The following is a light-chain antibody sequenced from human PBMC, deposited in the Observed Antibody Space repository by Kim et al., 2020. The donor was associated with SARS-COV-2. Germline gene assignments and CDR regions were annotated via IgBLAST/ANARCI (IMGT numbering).Light chain of an antibody. V-gene: IGLV6-57*03. Sequence: FMLTQPHSVSASPGKTVTISCTRSSGSIAGNYVQWYQQRPGSAPTTVIYEDNQRPSGVPDRFSGSIDSSSNSASLTISGLETEDEADYFCKSYDSINNWVFGGGTQLTVL. CDR1: SGSIAGNY. CDR2: EDN. J-gene: IGLJ3*02. CDR3: KSYDSINNWV.